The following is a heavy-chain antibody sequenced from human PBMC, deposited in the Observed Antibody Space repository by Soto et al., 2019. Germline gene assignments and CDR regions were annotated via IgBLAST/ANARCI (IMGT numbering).Heavy chain of an antibody. CDR1: GFTFSNYW. Sequence: EVPLVESGGGLVQPGGSLRLSCAASGFTFSNYWMSWVRQAPGKGLEWVANIKQDGSEKYYVDSVKGRFTISRDNAKNSLYLQMNSLRAEDTAVYYCARDKAYGDSEDYWGQGTLVTVSS. V-gene: IGHV3-7*03. D-gene: IGHD4-17*01. J-gene: IGHJ4*02. CDR3: ARDKAYGDSEDY. CDR2: IKQDGSEK.